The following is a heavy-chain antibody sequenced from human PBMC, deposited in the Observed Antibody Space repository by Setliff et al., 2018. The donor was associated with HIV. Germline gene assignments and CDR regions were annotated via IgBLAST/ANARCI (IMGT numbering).Heavy chain of an antibody. CDR3: AREGAVADAFDI. Sequence: VKVSCKASGGPFTSSSIGWVRQAPGQGLEWMGRIIPILGVPRYAQKFQGRVTITADKSTSTAYMELSSLRSEDTAVYYCAREGAVADAFDIWGQGTMVTVSS. D-gene: IGHD6-19*01. CDR2: IIPILGVP. V-gene: IGHV1-69*04. CDR1: GGPFTSSS. J-gene: IGHJ3*02.